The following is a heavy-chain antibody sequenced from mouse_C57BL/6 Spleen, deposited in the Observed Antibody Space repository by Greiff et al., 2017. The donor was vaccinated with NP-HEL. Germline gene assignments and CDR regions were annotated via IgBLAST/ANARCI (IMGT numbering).Heavy chain of an antibody. CDR3: ARDGYDGYYFDY. CDR1: GYTFTSYW. CDR2: IDPNSGGT. Sequence: VQLQQPGAELVKPGASVKLSCKASGYTFTSYWMRWVKQRPGRGLEWIGRIDPNSGGTKYNEKFKSKATLTVDKPSSTAYMQLSILTSEDSAVYYCARDGYDGYYFDYWGQGTTLTVSS. V-gene: IGHV1-72*01. D-gene: IGHD2-2*01. J-gene: IGHJ2*01.